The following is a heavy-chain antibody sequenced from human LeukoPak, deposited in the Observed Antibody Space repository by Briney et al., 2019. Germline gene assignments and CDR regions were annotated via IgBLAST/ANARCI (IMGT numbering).Heavy chain of an antibody. CDR1: GFTFSSYA. Sequence: GGSLRLSCAASGFTFSSYAMSWVRQAPGKGLEWVSAISGSGGSTYYADSVKGRFTISRDNSKNTLYLQMNSLKAEDTAVYYCAKGFDYGDYAATNFDYWGQGTLVTVSS. D-gene: IGHD4-17*01. CDR3: AKGFDYGDYAATNFDY. J-gene: IGHJ4*02. V-gene: IGHV3-23*01. CDR2: ISGSGGST.